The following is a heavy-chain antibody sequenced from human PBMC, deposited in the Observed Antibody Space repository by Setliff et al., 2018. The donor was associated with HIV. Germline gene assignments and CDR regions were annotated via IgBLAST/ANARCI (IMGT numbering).Heavy chain of an antibody. V-gene: IGHV3-23*01. D-gene: IGHD2-2*01. J-gene: IGHJ4*02. CDR1: GFTFSSYA. CDR2: ISGGGGST. Sequence: GGSLRLSCAASGFTFSSYAMTWVRQGPGKGLEWVSGISGGGGSTYYADSVKGRLAISRDNSRNTLFLHMSSLRAGDTAVYYCAKEDSSTTSCPFDYWGQGIQVTVSS. CDR3: AKEDSSTTSCPFDY.